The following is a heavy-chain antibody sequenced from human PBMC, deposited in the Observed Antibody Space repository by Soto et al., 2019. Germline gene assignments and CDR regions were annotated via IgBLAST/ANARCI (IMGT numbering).Heavy chain of an antibody. Sequence: GGSLRLSCVASGFVFEVYWMHWVRQVPGKGLEWVSRISNDGARIDYADSVRGRFTISRDNAKNALYLQMNALGGEDTAVYFCTRGPRPSSIGTGAVWGRGVLVTVSS. D-gene: IGHD2-2*01. CDR2: ISNDGARI. CDR3: TRGPRPSSIGTGAV. J-gene: IGHJ4*02. V-gene: IGHV3-74*01. CDR1: GFVFEVYW.